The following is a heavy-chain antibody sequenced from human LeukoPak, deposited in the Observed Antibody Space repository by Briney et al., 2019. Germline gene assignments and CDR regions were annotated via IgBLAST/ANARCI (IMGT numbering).Heavy chain of an antibody. CDR1: GFTFGSYA. CDR3: AKEMGAAWVDAFDI. J-gene: IGHJ3*02. Sequence: PGGSLRLSCVASGFTFGSYAMSWVRQAPGKGLEWVSAISGSGGNTFYADSVKGRFTISRDNSKNTLYLQMNSLGAEDTAVYYCAKEMGAAWVDAFDIWGQGTMVTVSS. V-gene: IGHV3-23*01. D-gene: IGHD1-26*01. CDR2: ISGSGGNT.